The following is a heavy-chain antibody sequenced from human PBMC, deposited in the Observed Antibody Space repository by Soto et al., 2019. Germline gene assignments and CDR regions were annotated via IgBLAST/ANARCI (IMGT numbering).Heavy chain of an antibody. Sequence: PGGSLRLSCAASGFTFSSYAMTWVRQAPGKGLEWVSVISGSGGSTYFADSVKGRFTISRDNSKNTLYLQMSSLRAEDAALYYFAKEYDSSGYYPDDWGQGTLVTVSS. D-gene: IGHD3-22*01. CDR1: GFTFSSYA. J-gene: IGHJ4*02. CDR2: ISGSGGST. V-gene: IGHV3-23*01. CDR3: AKEYDSSGYYPDD.